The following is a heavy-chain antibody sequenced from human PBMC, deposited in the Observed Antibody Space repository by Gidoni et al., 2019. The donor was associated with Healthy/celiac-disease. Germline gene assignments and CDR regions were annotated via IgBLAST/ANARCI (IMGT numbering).Heavy chain of an antibody. CDR1: GFPFSRYN. CDR3: ARVGAARSYWYFDL. Sequence: EVQLVESGGGLVQPGGSLRLSCAASGFPFSRYNMNWVRQAPGKGLEWVSYISSSSSTINYADSVKGRFTISRDNAKNSLYLQMNSLRAEDTAVYYCARVGAARSYWYFDLWGRGTLVTVSS. D-gene: IGHD6-6*01. V-gene: IGHV3-48*04. J-gene: IGHJ2*01. CDR2: ISSSSSTI.